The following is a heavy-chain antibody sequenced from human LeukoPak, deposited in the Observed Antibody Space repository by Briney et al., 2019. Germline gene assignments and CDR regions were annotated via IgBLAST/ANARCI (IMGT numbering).Heavy chain of an antibody. D-gene: IGHD1-26*01. V-gene: IGHV4-38-2*02. CDR2: IYHSGST. CDR1: GYSISSGYY. J-gene: IGHJ4*02. CDR3: ARALRSYPFDY. Sequence: SETLSLTCTVSGYSISSGYYWGWIRQPPGQGLEWIGSIYHSGSTYYNPSLKSRVTISVDTSKNQFSLKLSSVTAADTAVYYCARALRSYPFDYWGQGTLVTVSS.